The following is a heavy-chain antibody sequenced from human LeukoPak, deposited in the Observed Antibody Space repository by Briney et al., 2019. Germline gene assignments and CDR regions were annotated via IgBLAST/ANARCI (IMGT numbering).Heavy chain of an antibody. CDR1: GYTFTSYY. CDR2: INPSGGST. CDR3: AGGGGNWGAAFDI. J-gene: IGHJ3*02. Sequence: ASVKVSCKASGYTFTSYYMHWVRQAPGQGLEWMGIINPSGGSTSYAQKFQGRVTMTRDTSTSTVYMELGSLRSEDTAVYYCAGGGGNWGAAFDIWGQGTMVTVSS. D-gene: IGHD4-23*01. V-gene: IGHV1-46*01.